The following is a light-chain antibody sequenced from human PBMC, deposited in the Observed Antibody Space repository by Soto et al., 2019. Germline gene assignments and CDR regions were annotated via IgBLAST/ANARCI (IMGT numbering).Light chain of an antibody. CDR3: QHSFDIPLT. CDR2: WAS. CDR1: KTVFSTSNNRDY. Sequence: EIVMTQTPASLDVSLGEMATINCKCSKTVFSTSNNRDYLAWYQQKQGQPPRXXXNWASTRLSGVPDRFSGSGSGTDGTITISNLKPEDGSVYYCQHSFDIPLTFGGGTKVDIK. V-gene: IGKV4-1*01. J-gene: IGKJ4*01.